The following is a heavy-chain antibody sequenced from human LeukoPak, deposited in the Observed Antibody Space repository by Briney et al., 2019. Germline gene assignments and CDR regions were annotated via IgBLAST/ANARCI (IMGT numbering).Heavy chain of an antibody. D-gene: IGHD2-2*02. CDR2: INHSGST. CDR3: ARTSRNPYCSSTSCYSYYYYGMDV. Sequence: SETLSLTCAVYGGSFSGYYWSWIRQPPGKGLEWIGEINHSGSTNYNPSLKCRVTISVDTSKNQFSLKLSSVTAADTAVYYCARTSRNPYCSSTSCYSYYYYGMDVWGQGTTVTVSS. CDR1: GGSFSGYY. V-gene: IGHV4-34*01. J-gene: IGHJ6*02.